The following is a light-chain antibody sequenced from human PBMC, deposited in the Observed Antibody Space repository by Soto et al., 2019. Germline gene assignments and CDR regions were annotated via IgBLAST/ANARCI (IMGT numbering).Light chain of an antibody. CDR2: EVS. V-gene: IGLV2-8*01. Sequence: QSVLTQPPSASGSPGQSVTISCTGTSSDVGGYNYVSWYQQHPGKAPKLMIYEVSKRPSGVPDRFSGSKSGNTASLTVSGLQAEDGADYYCSSYAGSNNIPLYVFGTGNKLTVL. J-gene: IGLJ1*01. CDR1: SSDVGGYNY. CDR3: SSYAGSNNIPLYV.